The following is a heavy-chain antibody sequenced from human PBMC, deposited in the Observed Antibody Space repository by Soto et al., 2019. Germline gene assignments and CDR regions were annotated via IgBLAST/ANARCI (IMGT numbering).Heavy chain of an antibody. J-gene: IGHJ4*02. D-gene: IGHD1-1*01. CDR1: GFTVSSNY. CDR3: ARESGKGNGDFDY. Sequence: GGSLRLSCAASGFTVSSNYMSWVRQAPGKGLEWVSVIYSGGRTYYADSVKGRFTISRDNSKNTLYLQMNSLRAEDTAVYYCARESGKGNGDFDYWGQGTLVTVSS. V-gene: IGHV3-66*01. CDR2: IYSGGRT.